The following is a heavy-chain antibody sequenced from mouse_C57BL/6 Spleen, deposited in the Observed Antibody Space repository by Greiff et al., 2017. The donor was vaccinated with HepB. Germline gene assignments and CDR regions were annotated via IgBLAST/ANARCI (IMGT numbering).Heavy chain of an antibody. CDR3: VRQGGYGSSWNYFDY. J-gene: IGHJ2*01. V-gene: IGHV10-1*01. Sequence: EVQLVESGGGLVQPKGSLKLSCAASGFSFNTYAMNWVRQAPGKGLEWVARIRSKSNNYATYYADSVKDRFTISRDDSESMLYLQMNNLKTEDTAMYYCVRQGGYGSSWNYFDYWGQGTTLTVSS. CDR2: IRSKSNNYAT. D-gene: IGHD1-1*01. CDR1: GFSFNTYA.